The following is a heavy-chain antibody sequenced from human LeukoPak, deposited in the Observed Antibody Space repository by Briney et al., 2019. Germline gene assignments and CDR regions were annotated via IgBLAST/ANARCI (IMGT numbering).Heavy chain of an antibody. CDR2: INHSGST. V-gene: IGHV4-34*01. Sequence: SETLSLTCAVYGGSFSGYYWSWIRQPPGKGLEWIGEINHSGSTYYNPSLKSRVTISVDTSKNQFSLKLSSVTAADTAVYYCARVEDVDTENDYWGQGTLVTVSS. J-gene: IGHJ4*02. D-gene: IGHD5-18*01. CDR3: ARVEDVDTENDY. CDR1: GGSFSGYY.